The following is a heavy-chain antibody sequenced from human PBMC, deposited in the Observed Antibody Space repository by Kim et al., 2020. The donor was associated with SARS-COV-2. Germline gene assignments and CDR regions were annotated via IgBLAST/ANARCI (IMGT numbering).Heavy chain of an antibody. CDR3: ARERNDCSSTSCYPSHFDY. CDR1: GYSFTSYW. Sequence: GESLKISCKGSGYSFTSYWISWVRQMPGKGLEWMGRIDPSDSYTNYSPSFQGHVTISADKSISTAYLQWSSLKASDTAMYYCARERNDCSSTSCYPSHFDYWGQGTLVTVSS. J-gene: IGHJ4*02. D-gene: IGHD2-2*01. V-gene: IGHV5-10-1*01. CDR2: IDPSDSYT.